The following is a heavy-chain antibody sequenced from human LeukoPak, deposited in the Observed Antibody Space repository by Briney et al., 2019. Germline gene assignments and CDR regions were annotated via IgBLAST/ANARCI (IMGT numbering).Heavy chain of an antibody. CDR1: GYTFTSYA. J-gene: IGHJ5*02. CDR2: INAGNGNT. D-gene: IGHD2-2*01. Sequence: GASVKVSCKASGYTFTSYAMHWVRQAPGQRLEWMGWINAGNGNTKYSQKFQGRVTITRDTSASTAYMELSSLRSEDTAVYYCARDPIPAASRMNWFDPWGQGTLVTASS. CDR3: ARDPIPAASRMNWFDP. V-gene: IGHV1-3*01.